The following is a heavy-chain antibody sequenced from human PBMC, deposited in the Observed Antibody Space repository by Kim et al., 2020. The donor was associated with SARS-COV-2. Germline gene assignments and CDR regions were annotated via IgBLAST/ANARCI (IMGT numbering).Heavy chain of an antibody. CDR1: GFTFSDYY. J-gene: IGHJ4*01. Sequence: GGSLRLSCAASGFTFSDYYMSWIRQAPGKGLEWVSYLSGSTGYARYADSMKGRFTISRDNAKNSLYLQMKSLRAEDTAVYYCARASAGEISAYYFDYWG. CDR3: ARASAGEISAYYFDY. CDR2: LSGSTGYA. V-gene: IGHV3-11*06. D-gene: IGHD3-22*01.